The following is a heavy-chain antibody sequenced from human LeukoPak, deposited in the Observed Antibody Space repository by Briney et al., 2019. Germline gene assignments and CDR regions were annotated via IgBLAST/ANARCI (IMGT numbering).Heavy chain of an antibody. CDR3: ARPGPGRRNYFDY. V-gene: IGHV4-39*01. CDR2: IYYSGST. Sequence: SETLSLTCTVSGGSISSSSYYWGWIRQPPGKGLEWIGSIYYSGSTYYNPSLKSRVTISVDTSKNQFSLKLSSVTAADTAVYYCARPGPGRRNYFDYWGQGTLVTVSS. J-gene: IGHJ4*02. CDR1: GGSISSSSYY.